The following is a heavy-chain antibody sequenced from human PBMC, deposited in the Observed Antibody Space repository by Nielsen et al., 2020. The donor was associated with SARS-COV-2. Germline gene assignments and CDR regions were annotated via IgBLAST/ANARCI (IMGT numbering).Heavy chain of an antibody. D-gene: IGHD1-26*01. CDR3: ARVRVGATTWFDP. Sequence: SETLSLTCTVSGGSISRYYGSWIRQPPGKGLEWIGYIYYSGSTNYNPSLKSRVTISVDTSKNQFSLKLSSVTAADTAVYYCARVRVGATTWFDPWGQGTLVTVSS. CDR2: IYYSGST. V-gene: IGHV4-59*01. CDR1: GGSISRYY. J-gene: IGHJ5*02.